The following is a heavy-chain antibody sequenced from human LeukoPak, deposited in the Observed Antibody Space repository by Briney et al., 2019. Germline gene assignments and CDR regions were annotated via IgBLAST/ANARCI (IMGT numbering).Heavy chain of an antibody. V-gene: IGHV1-2*02. Sequence: ASVKVSCKASGYTFTGYYMHWVRQAPGQGLEWMGWINPNSGGTNYAQKFQGRVTMTRDTSISTAYMELSRLRSDDTAVYYCAREDEWELLGGTDYWGQGTLVTVSS. CDR2: INPNSGGT. CDR1: GYTFTGYY. D-gene: IGHD1-26*01. CDR3: AREDEWELLGGTDY. J-gene: IGHJ4*02.